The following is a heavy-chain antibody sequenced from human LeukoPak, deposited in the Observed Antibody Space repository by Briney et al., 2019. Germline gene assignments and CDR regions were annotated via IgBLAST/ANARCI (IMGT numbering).Heavy chain of an antibody. CDR2: IGIDSGNT. J-gene: IGHJ4*02. V-gene: IGHV3-48*01. CDR3: ARDYKYAFDN. Sequence: TGMSLRLSCAASGFTFSDYSMNWVRQAPGKGLEWISYIGIDSGNTNYADSVKGRFTISGDKAKNSLYLQMNSLRVEDTAVYYCARDYKYAFDNWGQGTLVTVSS. D-gene: IGHD5-24*01. CDR1: GFTFSDYS.